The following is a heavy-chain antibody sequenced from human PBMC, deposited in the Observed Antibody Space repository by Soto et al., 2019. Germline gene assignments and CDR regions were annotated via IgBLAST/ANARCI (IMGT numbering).Heavy chain of an antibody. CDR3: AKSGKGPTTSGFDY. J-gene: IGHJ4*02. CDR2: ISWNSGSI. CDR1: GFTFDDYA. V-gene: IGHV3-9*01. D-gene: IGHD2-2*01. Sequence: GGSLRLSCAASGFTFDDYAMHWVRQAPGKGLEWVSGISWNSGSIGYADSVKGRFTISRDNAKNSLYLQMNSLRAEDTALYYCAKSGKGPTTSGFDYWGQGTLVTVSS.